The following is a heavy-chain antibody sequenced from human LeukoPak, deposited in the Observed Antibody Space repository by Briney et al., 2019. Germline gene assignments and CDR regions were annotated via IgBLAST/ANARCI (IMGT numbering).Heavy chain of an antibody. V-gene: IGHV1-69*05. D-gene: IGHD4/OR15-4a*01. CDR1: GGTFIGYA. Sequence: APVKVSCKASGGTFIGYAVIWVRNAPGQGLELMVVVVPLKYALRFQGRVTFSTDESSSTAFMELSSLTSEDTAVYFCARASYGVYSGDFYSYYMDVWGKGTTVIVSS. CDR2: VVPL. J-gene: IGHJ6*03. CDR3: ARASYGVYSGDFYSYYMDV.